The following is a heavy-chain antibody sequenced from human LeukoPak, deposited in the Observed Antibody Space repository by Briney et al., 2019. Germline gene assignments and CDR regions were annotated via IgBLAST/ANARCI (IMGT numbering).Heavy chain of an antibody. V-gene: IGHV3-48*03. Sequence: GGSLRLSCAASGFTFSSCEMNWVRQAPRKGLEWVSYISSSDNTIYYADSVKGRFTISRDNAKNSLYLQMNSLRAEGTAVYYCARDINWVGGYWGQGTLVTVSS. D-gene: IGHD7-27*01. CDR2: ISSSDNTI. CDR1: GFTFSSCE. J-gene: IGHJ4*02. CDR3: ARDINWVGGY.